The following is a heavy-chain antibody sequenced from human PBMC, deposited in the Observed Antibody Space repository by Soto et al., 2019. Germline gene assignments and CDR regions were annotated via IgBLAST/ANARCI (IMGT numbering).Heavy chain of an antibody. CDR3: ARDTEEYYYDSSGYYFPPPMDV. CDR2: INAGNGNT. D-gene: IGHD3-22*01. CDR1: GYTFTSYA. Sequence: GASVKVSCKASGYTFTSYAMHWVRQAPGQRLEWMGWINAGNGNTKYSQRFQGRVTITRDTSASTAYMELSSLRSEDTAVYYCARDTEEYYYDSSGYYFPPPMDVWGKGTTVTVSS. J-gene: IGHJ6*03. V-gene: IGHV1-3*01.